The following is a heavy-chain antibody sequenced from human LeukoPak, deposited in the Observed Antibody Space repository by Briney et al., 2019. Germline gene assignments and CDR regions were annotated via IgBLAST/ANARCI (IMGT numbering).Heavy chain of an antibody. V-gene: IGHV4-61*02. CDR2: IYTSGST. D-gene: IGHD3-22*01. CDR3: ARESSLYYDSSGYSQNFDY. J-gene: IGHJ4*02. CDR1: GGSISSGSYY. Sequence: SQALSLTCTVSGGSISSGSYYWSWIRQPAGKGLEWIGRIYTSGSTNYNPSLKSRVTISVDTSKNQFSLKLSSVTAADRAVYYCARESSLYYDSSGYSQNFDYWGQGTLVTVSS.